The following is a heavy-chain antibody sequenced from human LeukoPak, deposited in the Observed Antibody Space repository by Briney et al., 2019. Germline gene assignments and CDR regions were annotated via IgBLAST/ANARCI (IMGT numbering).Heavy chain of an antibody. Sequence: GGSLRLSCAASGFTFSSYEMNWVRQAPGKGLEWVSYISSSGSTIYYADSVKGRFTISRDNSKNTLYLQMNSLKAEDTAVYYCANDWGYDKPLYFDYWGQGTLVTVSS. CDR2: ISSSGSTI. V-gene: IGHV3-48*03. CDR3: ANDWGYDKPLYFDY. J-gene: IGHJ4*02. CDR1: GFTFSSYE. D-gene: IGHD5-12*01.